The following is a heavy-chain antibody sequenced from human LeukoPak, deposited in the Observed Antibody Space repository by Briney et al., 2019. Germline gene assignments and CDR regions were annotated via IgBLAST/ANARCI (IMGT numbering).Heavy chain of an antibody. Sequence: GASVKVSCKASGGTFSSYAISWVRQAPGQGLEWMGGIIPIFGTANYAQKFQGRVTITADKPTNTAYMELSSLRSEDTAVYYCARPNSGSYYVLDYWGQGTLVTVSS. D-gene: IGHD3-10*01. CDR3: ARPNSGSYYVLDY. CDR2: IIPIFGTA. J-gene: IGHJ4*02. CDR1: GGTFSSYA. V-gene: IGHV1-69*06.